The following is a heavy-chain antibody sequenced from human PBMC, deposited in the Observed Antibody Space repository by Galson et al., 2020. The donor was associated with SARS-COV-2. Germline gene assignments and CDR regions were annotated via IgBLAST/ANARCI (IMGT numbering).Heavy chain of an antibody. CDR1: GLTVSTNY. Sequence: GGSLRLSCEASGLTVSTNYMNWGRQAPGKGLEWVSLISSGDTTYYADSVRGRFTISRDNSKNTVYLQMNSLRAEDTVVYYCARSGINPFAFDIWGQGTMVTVSS. V-gene: IGHV3-66*01. CDR3: ARSGINPFAFDI. D-gene: IGHD1-1*01. J-gene: IGHJ3*02. CDR2: ISSGDTT.